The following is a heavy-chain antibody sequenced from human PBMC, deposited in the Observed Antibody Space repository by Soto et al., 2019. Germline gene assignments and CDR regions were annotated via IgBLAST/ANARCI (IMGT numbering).Heavy chain of an antibody. CDR3: ARDPGYFYGMDV. V-gene: IGHV6-1*01. CDR2: TYYRSRWYH. Sequence: QTLSLTFALSGDSVFCTTAAWYWVRESPSRGLEWLGRTYYRSRWYHDYAVSVRSRVTINPDTSNNQFSLQLNSVTPEDTAVYYCARDPGYFYGMDVWGQATTVTVSS. J-gene: IGHJ6*02. CDR1: GDSVFCTTAA.